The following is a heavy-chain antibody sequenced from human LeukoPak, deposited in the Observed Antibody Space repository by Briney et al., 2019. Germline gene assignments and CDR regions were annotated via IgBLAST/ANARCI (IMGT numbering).Heavy chain of an antibody. J-gene: IGHJ5*02. CDR2: IYYSGST. D-gene: IGHD3-10*01. Sequence: SETLSLTCAVSGASISSYYWSWIRQPPGKGLEWIGSIYYSGSTNYNPSLKSRVTISLDTSMNQFSLKLSSVTAADTAVYFCARDCTSGSYYHNLCDPWGQGALVTVSS. V-gene: IGHV4-59*01. CDR1: GASISSYY. CDR3: ARDCTSGSYYHNLCDP.